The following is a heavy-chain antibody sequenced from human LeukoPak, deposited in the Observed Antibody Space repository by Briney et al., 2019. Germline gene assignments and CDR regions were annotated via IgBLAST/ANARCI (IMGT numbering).Heavy chain of an antibody. CDR1: GGSISSYY. V-gene: IGHV4-59*01. CDR2: IYYSGST. J-gene: IGHJ4*02. CDR3: ARVGPERTGSGSYLFDY. Sequence: PSETLSLTCTVSGGSISSYYWSWIRQPPGKGLEWIGYIYYSGSTNYNPSLKSRVTISVDTSKNQFSLKLSSVTAADTAVYYCARVGPERTGSGSYLFDYWGQGTLVTVSS. D-gene: IGHD1-26*01.